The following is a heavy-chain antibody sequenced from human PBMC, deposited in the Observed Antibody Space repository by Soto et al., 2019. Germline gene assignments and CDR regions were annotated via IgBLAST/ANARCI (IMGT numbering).Heavy chain of an antibody. J-gene: IGHJ4*02. CDR3: ARRGCSGSSCYLQPFDY. V-gene: IGHV4-61*08. Sequence: SETLSLTCTVSGGSISSGDYYWSWIRQPPGKGLEWIGYIYYTGSTNYNPSLKSRVTISVDTSKNQFSLKLSSVTAADTAVYYCARRGCSGSSCYLQPFDYWGQGTLVTVSS. CDR1: GGSISSGDYY. CDR2: IYYTGST. D-gene: IGHD2-15*01.